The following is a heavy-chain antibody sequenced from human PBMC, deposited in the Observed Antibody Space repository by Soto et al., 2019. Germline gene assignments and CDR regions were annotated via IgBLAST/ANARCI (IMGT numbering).Heavy chain of an antibody. J-gene: IGHJ1*01. CDR1: GFAFDQYA. D-gene: IGHD3-3*01. Sequence: EVQLVESGGGLVQPGRSLRLSCAASGFAFDQYAMHWVRQAPGKGLEWVSVLSWNSGNIGYADSVKGRFTISRDNAKNSLYLQMNSLRAEDTALYYCAKALGSSFLYTAEYFHYWGQGTLVTVSS. CDR2: LSWNSGNI. V-gene: IGHV3-9*01. CDR3: AKALGSSFLYTAEYFHY.